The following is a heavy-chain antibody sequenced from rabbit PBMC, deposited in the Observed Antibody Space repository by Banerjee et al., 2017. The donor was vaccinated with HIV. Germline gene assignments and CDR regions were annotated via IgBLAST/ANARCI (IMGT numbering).Heavy chain of an antibody. V-gene: IGHV1S40*01. J-gene: IGHJ6*01. CDR2: IDTGSGDT. CDR1: GFDFTSTFY. CDR3: ARDTGSSFSSYGMDL. D-gene: IGHD8-1*01. Sequence: QSLEESGGDLVKPGASLTLTCKASGFDFTSTFYMCWVRQAPGKGLEWIGCIDTGSGDTAYASWAKGRFTISKTSSTTVTLQMTSLTAADTATYFCARDTGSSFSSYGMDLRGPGTLVTVS.